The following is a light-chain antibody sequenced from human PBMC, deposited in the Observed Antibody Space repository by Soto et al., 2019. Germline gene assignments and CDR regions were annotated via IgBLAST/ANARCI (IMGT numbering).Light chain of an antibody. V-gene: IGKV3-20*01. CDR3: ELYGGSPLS. CDR2: AAS. Sequence: EIVLTQSPGTLSLSPGERATLSCRASQSLGSRRLAWYQQKPGQPPRLLIHAASTRATGIPDRFSGSGSGTDFTLTISRLEPEDFAAYFCELYGGSPLSFGPGTKVDVK. CDR1: QSLGSRR. J-gene: IGKJ3*01.